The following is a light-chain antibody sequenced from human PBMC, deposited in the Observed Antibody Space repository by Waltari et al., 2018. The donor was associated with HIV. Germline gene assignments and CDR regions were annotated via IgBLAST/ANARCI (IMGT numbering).Light chain of an antibody. J-gene: IGLJ2*01. CDR3: ATWDSSLSAVV. V-gene: IGLV1-51*01. CDR2: DNN. Sequence: QSVLTQPPSVSAAPGQKVTISCSGSRPNIGSNYVSWYQQLPGTAPKFLIYDNNKRPSGIPDRFSGSKSGTSATLGITGLQTGDEADYYCATWDSSLSAVVFGGGTKLTVL. CDR1: RPNIGSNY.